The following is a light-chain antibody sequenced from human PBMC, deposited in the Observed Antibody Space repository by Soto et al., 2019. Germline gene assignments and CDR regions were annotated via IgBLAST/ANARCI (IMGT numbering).Light chain of an antibody. CDR3: QHSNSYSGT. Sequence: IQLPQSPSTLSASVGDRVTITCRASQCICSRLAWYQQKPGKPPQLLIYDASNLEAGDPSRFSGSGSGTEFALIINCLQPDDFATYYCQHSNSYSGTFGQGAKVDMK. J-gene: IGKJ1*01. V-gene: IGKV1-5*01. CDR1: QCICSR. CDR2: DAS.